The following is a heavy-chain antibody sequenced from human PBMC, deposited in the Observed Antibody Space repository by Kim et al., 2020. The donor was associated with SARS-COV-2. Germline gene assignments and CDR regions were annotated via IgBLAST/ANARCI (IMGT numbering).Heavy chain of an antibody. CDR1: GFIFSNYG. V-gene: IGHV3-30*18. D-gene: IGHD3-22*01. CDR2: ISYDGSNK. Sequence: GGSLRLSCAASGFIFSNYGMHRVRQAPGKGLEWVAVISYDGSNKYYADSVKGRFTISRDNAKNTLYLQMNSLRAEDTAVYYCAKDRFYYVSRGYYWYYSYYGMDVWGQGTTVTVSS. CDR3: AKDRFYYVSRGYYWYYSYYGMDV. J-gene: IGHJ6*02.